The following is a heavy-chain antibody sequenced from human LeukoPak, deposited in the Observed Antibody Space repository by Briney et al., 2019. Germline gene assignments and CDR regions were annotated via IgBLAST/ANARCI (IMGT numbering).Heavy chain of an antibody. Sequence: GGSLRLSCAASGFTFSSYGMHWVRQAPGKGLEWVAFIRNDGNNKYYADSVKGRFTISRDNAKNSLYLQMNSLRAEDTAVYYCARDRWLQSGYYFDYWGQGTLVTVSS. CDR1: GFTFSSYG. D-gene: IGHD5-24*01. V-gene: IGHV3-30*02. J-gene: IGHJ4*02. CDR3: ARDRWLQSGYYFDY. CDR2: IRNDGNNK.